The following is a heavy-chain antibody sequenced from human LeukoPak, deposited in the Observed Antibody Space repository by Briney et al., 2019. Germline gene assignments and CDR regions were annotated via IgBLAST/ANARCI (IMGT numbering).Heavy chain of an antibody. V-gene: IGHV1-69*06. D-gene: IGHD6-13*01. Sequence: ASVKVSCKASGGTFSSYAISWVRQAPGQGLEWMGGIIPIFGTANYAQKFQGRVTITADKSTSTAYMELSSLRSEDTAVYYCARPSSPASAFDIWGQGTMVTVSS. CDR3: ARPSSPASAFDI. CDR2: IIPIFGTA. J-gene: IGHJ3*02. CDR1: GGTFSSYA.